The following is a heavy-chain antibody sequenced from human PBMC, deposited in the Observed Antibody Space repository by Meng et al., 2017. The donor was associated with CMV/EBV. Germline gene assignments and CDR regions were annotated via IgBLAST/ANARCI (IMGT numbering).Heavy chain of an antibody. CDR1: GCTFTSYD. D-gene: IGHD6-13*01. Sequence: ASVKVSCKASGCTFTSYDINWVRQATGQGLEWMGWMNPNSGNTGYAQKFQGRVTMTRNTSISTAYMELSSLRSEDTAVYYCARAHSSSWYSWAYYYYGMDVWGQGTTVTVSS. CDR3: ARAHSSSWYSWAYYYYGMDV. J-gene: IGHJ6*02. CDR2: MNPNSGNT. V-gene: IGHV1-8*01.